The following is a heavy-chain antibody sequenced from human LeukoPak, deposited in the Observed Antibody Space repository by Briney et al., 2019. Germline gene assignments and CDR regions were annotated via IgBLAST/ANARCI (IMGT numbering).Heavy chain of an antibody. CDR3: ARGPGMIVLVNAFEI. Sequence: ASVKVSCKASGYTFTGYYIHWVRQAPGQGLEWMGRINPKSGGTNYAQKFQGRVSMTSDTSISTAHMELTRLTFDDTALYYCARGPGMIVLVNAFEIWGQGTMVTVSS. D-gene: IGHD3-22*01. CDR2: INPKSGGT. CDR1: GYTFTGYY. V-gene: IGHV1-2*06. J-gene: IGHJ3*02.